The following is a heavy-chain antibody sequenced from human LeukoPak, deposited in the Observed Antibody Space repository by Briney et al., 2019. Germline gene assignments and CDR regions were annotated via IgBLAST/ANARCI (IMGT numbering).Heavy chain of an antibody. J-gene: IGHJ4*02. CDR1: GYSPSELS. Sequence: ASVKVSCKVSGYSPSELSMHSGRQAPREGVEWMGGFAPEHGQTAYAQKFQGRVTMTADTSTDTAYMDLSSLTSEDTAMYYCTTGPGGISDDDYWGQGSLVTVSS. CDR3: TTGPGGISDDDY. CDR2: FAPEHGQT. D-gene: IGHD4-23*01. V-gene: IGHV1-24*01.